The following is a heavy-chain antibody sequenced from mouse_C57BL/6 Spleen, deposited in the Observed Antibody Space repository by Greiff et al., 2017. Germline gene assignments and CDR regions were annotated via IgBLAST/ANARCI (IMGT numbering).Heavy chain of an antibody. CDR2: IWSGGSP. CDR1: GFSLTSYG. J-gene: IGHJ3*01. Sequence: QFQLQQSGPGLVQPSQSLSITCTVSGFSLTSYGVHWVRQSPGTGLEWLGVIWSGGSPDSNAAFISRLSISKDNSKSQVFFKMNSLQADDTAIYXCAIPYGSSSAWFAYWGQGTLVTVAA. CDR3: AIPYGSSSAWFAY. D-gene: IGHD1-1*01. V-gene: IGHV2-2*01.